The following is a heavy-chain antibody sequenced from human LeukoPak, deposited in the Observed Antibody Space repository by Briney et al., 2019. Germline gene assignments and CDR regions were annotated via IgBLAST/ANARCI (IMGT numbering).Heavy chain of an antibody. J-gene: IGHJ6*04. Sequence: SVKVSCKASGGTFSSYAISWVRQAPGQGLEWMGGIIPIFGTANYAQKFQGRVTITADESTSTAYMELSSLRSEETAVYYCARGDRRDIVVDILTDHYGMDVWGKGTTVTVSS. CDR2: IIPIFGTA. V-gene: IGHV1-69*13. CDR1: GGTFSSYA. CDR3: ARGDRRDIVVDILTDHYGMDV. D-gene: IGHD2-2*01.